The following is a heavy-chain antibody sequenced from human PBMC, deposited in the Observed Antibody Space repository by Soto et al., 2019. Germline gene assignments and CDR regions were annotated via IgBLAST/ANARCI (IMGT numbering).Heavy chain of an antibody. V-gene: IGHV3-30*18. CDR2: ISYDGKTE. CDR1: GFTFSTFG. CDR3: VKDKGTSGLSYYFDY. Sequence: GGSLRLSCAASGFTFSTFGMHWVRQAPGKGLEWVAVISYDGKTEYYADSVKGRFTISRDNVRDTLYLQLRSLRPEDTAVYYCVKDKGTSGLSYYFDYWGQGALVTVSS. D-gene: IGHD3-10*01. J-gene: IGHJ4*02.